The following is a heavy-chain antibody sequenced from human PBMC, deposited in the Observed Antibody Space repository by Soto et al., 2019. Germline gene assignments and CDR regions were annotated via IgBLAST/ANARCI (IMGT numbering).Heavy chain of an antibody. CDR1: GGSIRSGGYS. CDR2: IYHSGST. J-gene: IGHJ5*02. CDR3: DRGLLPITMIVPGSRLFEP. D-gene: IGHD3-22*01. Sequence: PSETLSLTFAVSGGSIRSGGYSWSWIRQPPGKGLEWIGYIYHSGSTYYNPSLKSRVTISVDRSKNQFSLQLSSVTAADTAVYYWDRGLLPITMIVPGSRLFEPWGRGTLVTVSS. V-gene: IGHV4-30-2*01.